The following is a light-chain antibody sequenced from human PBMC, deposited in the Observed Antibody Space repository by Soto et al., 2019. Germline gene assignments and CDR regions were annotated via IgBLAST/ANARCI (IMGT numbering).Light chain of an antibody. Sequence: EIVLMQSPGTLSLSPGDRATLSCRASQTVTSNYLAWYQQKPGQAPSLLIYGASSRATGIPDRFSGSGSGTDFTLTISRLEPEDFGMYYCQQYGSSAPITFGQGTRVEIE. J-gene: IGKJ5*01. CDR2: GAS. CDR1: QTVTSNY. V-gene: IGKV3-20*01. CDR3: QQYGSSAPIT.